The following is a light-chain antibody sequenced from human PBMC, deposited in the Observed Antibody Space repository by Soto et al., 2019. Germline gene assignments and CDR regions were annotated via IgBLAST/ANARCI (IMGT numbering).Light chain of an antibody. J-gene: IGKJ4*01. CDR1: QGIGIY. CDR3: QKYNTAPLT. V-gene: IGKV1-27*01. Sequence: DIQMTQSPSSLSASLGDRVTITCRASQGIGIYLAWFQQRPGKVPKLLVYAASTLQSGVPSRFSGSGSGTDFTLTISSLQPEDVAAYYCQKYNTAPLTFGGGTKVDIK. CDR2: AAS.